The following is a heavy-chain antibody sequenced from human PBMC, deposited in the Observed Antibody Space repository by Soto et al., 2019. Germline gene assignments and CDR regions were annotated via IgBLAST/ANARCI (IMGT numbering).Heavy chain of an antibody. CDR2: VIPRFDSA. V-gene: IGHV1-69*06. CDR1: GDTFDNYA. Sequence: QVHLVQSGTEVKWPGSSVKVSCKASGDTFDNYAISWVRQAPGQGLEWMGGVIPRFDSASYAQHSRDRVTISADKFTTTAYLELRGLTSVAKAVYLCAALSFLSGVTGYLHLGFWGQGTLVTVSS. CDR3: AALSFLSGVTGYLHLGF. J-gene: IGHJ4*02. D-gene: IGHD3-9*01.